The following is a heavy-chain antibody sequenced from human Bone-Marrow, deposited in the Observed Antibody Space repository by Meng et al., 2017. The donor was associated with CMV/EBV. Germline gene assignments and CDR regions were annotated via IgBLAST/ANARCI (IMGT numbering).Heavy chain of an antibody. CDR3: ARDVRWLSSWDAFDI. V-gene: IGHV1-2*02. Sequence: ASVKVSCKASGYTFTDYYMHWVREAPGQGLEWMAWINPKSGDTNYAQQFQGRVTMTTDTSTSTAYMELRSLRSDDTAVYYCARDVRWLSSWDAFDIWGQGTMVTVSS. J-gene: IGHJ3*02. D-gene: IGHD6-13*01. CDR1: GYTFTDYY. CDR2: INPKSGDT.